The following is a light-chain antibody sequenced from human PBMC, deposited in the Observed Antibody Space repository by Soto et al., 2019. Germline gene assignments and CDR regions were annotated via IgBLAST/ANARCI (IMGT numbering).Light chain of an antibody. J-gene: IGKJ4*01. V-gene: IGKV3-15*01. CDR3: QQYYDYPPLI. Sequence: EIVMTQSPATLSVSPGERATLSCRASRNINRKLAWYQQKPGQAPRLLISGASTRATGIPARFSGSGSGTAFPLTISSLQSEDFAVYYCQQYYDYPPLIFGGGTKVEIK. CDR1: RNINRK. CDR2: GAS.